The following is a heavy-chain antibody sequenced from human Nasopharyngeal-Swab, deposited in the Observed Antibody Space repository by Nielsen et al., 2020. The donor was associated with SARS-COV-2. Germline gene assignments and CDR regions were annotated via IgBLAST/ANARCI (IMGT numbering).Heavy chain of an antibody. V-gene: IGHV4-34*01. CDR2: INHSGST. Sequence: SETLSLTCAVYGGSFSGYYWSWIRQPPGKGLEWIGGINHSGSTNYNPSLKSRVTISVDTSKNQFSLKLSSVTAADTAVYYCARLPHRDTAMVKAVVLDYWGQGTLVTVSS. D-gene: IGHD5-18*01. J-gene: IGHJ4*02. CDR3: ARLPHRDTAMVKAVVLDY. CDR1: GGSFSGYY.